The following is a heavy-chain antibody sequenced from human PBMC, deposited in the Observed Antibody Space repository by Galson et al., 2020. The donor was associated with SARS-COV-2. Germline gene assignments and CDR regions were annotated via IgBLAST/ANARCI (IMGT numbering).Heavy chain of an antibody. V-gene: IGHV4-39*07. J-gene: IGHJ6*02. Sequence: ETVSLTCTVSGGSITSGSYYWGWIRQSPGRGLEWIGSIYHSGGTNYNPSFKSRVTISVDTSKNQFSLKLTSVTAADSALYFCVRSYSSSWYSPTYYYGLDLWGQGTTVTVSS. CDR2: IYHSGGT. CDR3: VRSYSSSWYSPTYYYGLDL. D-gene: IGHD6-13*01. CDR1: GGSITSGSYY.